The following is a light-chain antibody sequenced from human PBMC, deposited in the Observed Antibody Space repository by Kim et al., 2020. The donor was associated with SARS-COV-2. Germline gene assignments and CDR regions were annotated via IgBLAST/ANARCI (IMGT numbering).Light chain of an antibody. J-gene: IGKJ2*01. CDR1: QGVSGNY. CDR2: GAS. CDR3: QQDGSSPYT. Sequence: LSPGEGATLSCTARQGVSGNYLAWYQQTPRQAPRLLIYGASNRATSIPGRFSGSWSGRDFTLIISRLEPEDFAVYYCQQDGSSPYTFGQGTKLEI. V-gene: IGKV3-20*01.